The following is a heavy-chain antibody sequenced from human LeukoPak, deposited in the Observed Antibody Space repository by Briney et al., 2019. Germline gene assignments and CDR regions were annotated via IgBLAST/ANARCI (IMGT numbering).Heavy chain of an antibody. J-gene: IGHJ4*02. CDR1: GGTFSSYA. CDR2: IIPILGIA. Sequence: SVKVSCKASGGTFSSYAISWVRQAPGQGLEWMGRIIPILGIANYAQKFQGRVTITADKSTSTAYMELSSLRSEDTAVSYCARTYGDQQSPFDYWGQGTLVTVSS. D-gene: IGHD4-17*01. V-gene: IGHV1-69*04. CDR3: ARTYGDQQSPFDY.